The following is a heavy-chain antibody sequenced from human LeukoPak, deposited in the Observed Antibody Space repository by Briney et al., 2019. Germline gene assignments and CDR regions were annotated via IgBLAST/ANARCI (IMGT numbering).Heavy chain of an antibody. CDR1: GFTFSRHG. V-gene: IGHV3-33*01. CDR3: ASIYGNY. CDR2: IWYDGSNK. J-gene: IGHJ4*02. Sequence: PGRSLRLSCAASGFTFSRHGMHWVRQAPGKGLEWVAVIWYDGSNKYYADSVKGRFTISRDNSKNTLYLQMNSLRAEDTAVYYCASIYGNYWGQGTLVTVSS. D-gene: IGHD4-17*01.